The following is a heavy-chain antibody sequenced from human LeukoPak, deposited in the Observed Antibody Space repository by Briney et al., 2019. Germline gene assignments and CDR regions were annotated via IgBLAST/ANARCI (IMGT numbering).Heavy chain of an antibody. CDR3: ARQVRYFDWLSEPFDY. J-gene: IGHJ4*02. CDR2: IYSGGST. V-gene: IGHV3-66*04. CDR1: GFTVSSNY. D-gene: IGHD3-9*01. Sequence: PGGSLRLSCAASGFTVSSNYMSWVRQAPGKGLEWVSVIYSGGSTYYADSVKGRFTISRDNSKNTLYLQMNSLRAEDTAVYYCARQVRYFDWLSEPFDYWGQGTLVTVPS.